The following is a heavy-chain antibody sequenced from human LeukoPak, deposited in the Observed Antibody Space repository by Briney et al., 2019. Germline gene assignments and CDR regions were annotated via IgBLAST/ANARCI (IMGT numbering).Heavy chain of an antibody. CDR3: ARSGITIFGVVTQPSDY. V-gene: IGHV4-34*01. D-gene: IGHD3-3*01. CDR1: GGSFSGYY. CDR2: INHSGST. Sequence: SETLSLTCAVYGGSFSGYYWSWIRQPPGKGLEWIGEINHSGSTNYNPSLKSRVTISVDTSKNQFSLKLSSVTAADTAVYYCARSGITIFGVVTQPSDYWGQGTLVTVSS. J-gene: IGHJ4*02.